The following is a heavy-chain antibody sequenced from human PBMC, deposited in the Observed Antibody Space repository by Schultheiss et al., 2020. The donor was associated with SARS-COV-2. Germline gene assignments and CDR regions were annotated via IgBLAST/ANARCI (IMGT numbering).Heavy chain of an antibody. J-gene: IGHJ4*02. CDR1: GFTVSSNY. V-gene: IGHV3-48*01. CDR2: ISSSGSTI. CDR3: AKYERCSSTSCANPSDY. D-gene: IGHD2-2*01. Sequence: GGSLRLSCAVSGFTVSSNYLTWVRQAPGKGLEWVSYISSSGSTIYYADSVKGRFTISRDNSKNTLYLQMNSLRAEDTAVYYCAKYERCSSTSCANPSDYWGQGTLVTVSS.